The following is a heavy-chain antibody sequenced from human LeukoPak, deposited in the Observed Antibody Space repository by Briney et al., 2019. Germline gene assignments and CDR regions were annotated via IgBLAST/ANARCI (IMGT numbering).Heavy chain of an antibody. CDR2: INPNSGGT. CDR3: ARDPQGGTGGFVVDY. V-gene: IGHV1-2*06. CDR1: GYTFTGYY. Sequence: ASVKVSGKASGYTFTGYYMHWVRQAPGQGLEWMGRINPNSGGTNYAQKFQGRVTMTRDTSISTAYMELSRLRSDDTAVYYCARDPQGGTGGFVVDYWGQGTLVTVSS. D-gene: IGHD2-8*02. J-gene: IGHJ4*02.